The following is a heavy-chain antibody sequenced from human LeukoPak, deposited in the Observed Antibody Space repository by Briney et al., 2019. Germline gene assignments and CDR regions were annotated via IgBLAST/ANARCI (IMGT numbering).Heavy chain of an antibody. J-gene: IGHJ6*03. CDR1: GFTFSSYG. CDR3: ARGIYSSGWYRGFVSYYYMDV. CDR2: IRYDGSNK. D-gene: IGHD6-19*01. V-gene: IGHV3-30*02. Sequence: PGGSLRLSSAASGFTFSSYGMHWVRQAPGKGLEWVAFIRYDGSNKYYADSVKGRFTISRDKSKNTLYLQMNSLRSEDTAVYYCARGIYSSGWYRGFVSYYYMDVWGKGTTVTVSS.